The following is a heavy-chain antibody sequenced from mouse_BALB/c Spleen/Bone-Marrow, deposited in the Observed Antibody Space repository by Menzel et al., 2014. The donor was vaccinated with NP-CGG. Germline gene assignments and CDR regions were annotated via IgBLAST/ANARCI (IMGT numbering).Heavy chain of an antibody. V-gene: IGHV14-3*02. Sequence: VTLKVSGAELVKPGASAKLSCTASGLNIKDTYMHWVKQRPEQGLEWIGRIDPANGNTKYDPKFQGKATITADTSSNTAYLQLSSLTSEDTAVYYCARLDLSAYRGQGTLVTVSA. CDR3: ARLDLSAY. J-gene: IGHJ3*01. CDR2: IDPANGNT. CDR1: GLNIKDTY.